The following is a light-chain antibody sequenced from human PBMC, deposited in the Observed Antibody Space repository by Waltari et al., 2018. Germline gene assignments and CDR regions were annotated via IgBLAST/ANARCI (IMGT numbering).Light chain of an antibody. CDR1: QGLHIY. V-gene: IGKV3-11*01. J-gene: IGKJ4*01. CDR3: HQRWNGPLN. CDR2: DAS. Sequence: EIVLTQSPVTLSLSPGERATLSCRASQGLHIYLAWYQHKPGQAPRLLIYDASKRATGVPARFSGSGSETDFTLTSSSREPEDSAVYYCHQRWNGPLNFGGGTRLEIK.